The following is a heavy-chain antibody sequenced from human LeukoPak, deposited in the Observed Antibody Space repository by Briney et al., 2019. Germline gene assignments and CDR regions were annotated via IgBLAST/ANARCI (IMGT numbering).Heavy chain of an antibody. J-gene: IGHJ6*02. D-gene: IGHD6-19*01. Sequence: ASVKVSCKASGGTFSSYAISWVRQAPGQGLEWMGGIIPIFGTANYAQKFQGRVTITADESTSTAYMELSSLRSEDTAVYYCARTVVAGDYYYYGMDVWGQGTTATVSS. CDR2: IIPIFGTA. CDR3: ARTVVAGDYYYYGMDV. V-gene: IGHV1-69*13. CDR1: GGTFSSYA.